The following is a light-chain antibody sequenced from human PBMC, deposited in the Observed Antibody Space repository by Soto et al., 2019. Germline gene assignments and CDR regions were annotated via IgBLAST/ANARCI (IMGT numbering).Light chain of an antibody. J-gene: IGLJ1*01. CDR2: EVP. Sequence: QSVLTHPRSRPLSPGQSVTISCTVSSSDVGAYNWLCWYQQHPGKAPKLIIYEVPRRRSGVPDRFAGSKSRNTASLTVSGLQAEDEADYSCCSHGSHCRFYVFGTGTKVTGL. V-gene: IGLV2-8*01. CDR1: SSDVGAYNW. CDR3: CSHGSHCRFYV.